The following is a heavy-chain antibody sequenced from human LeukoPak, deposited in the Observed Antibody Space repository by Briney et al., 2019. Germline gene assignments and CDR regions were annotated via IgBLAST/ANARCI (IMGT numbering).Heavy chain of an antibody. CDR3: AKGADGNSGYVDY. CDR2: ISYDGSNK. Sequence: RSLRLSCAASGFTFSNYCMHWVRQAPGKGLEWVAIISYDGSNKYYAASVKGRFTISRDNSKNTLYLQMNSLRAEDTAVYYCAKGADGNSGYVDYWGQGTLVTVSS. J-gene: IGHJ4*02. CDR1: GFTFSNYC. V-gene: IGHV3-30*18. D-gene: IGHD5-12*01.